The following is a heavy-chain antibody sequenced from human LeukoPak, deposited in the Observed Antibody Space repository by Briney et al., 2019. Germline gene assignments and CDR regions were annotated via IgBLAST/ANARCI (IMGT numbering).Heavy chain of an antibody. CDR3: ARDPLTTVTPNWFDP. V-gene: IGHV1-2*06. Sequence: ASVKVSCTASGYTFTGYYIHWVRQAPGQGLEWMGRINPKSGGTNYAQKFQGRVTMTRDPSISTAYMELSRLRSDDTAVYFCARDPLTTVTPNWFDPWGQGTLVTVSS. D-gene: IGHD4-11*01. CDR1: GYTFTGYY. CDR2: INPKSGGT. J-gene: IGHJ5*02.